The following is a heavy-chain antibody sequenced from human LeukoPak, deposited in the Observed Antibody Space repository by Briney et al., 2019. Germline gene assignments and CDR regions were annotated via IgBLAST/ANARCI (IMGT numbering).Heavy chain of an antibody. D-gene: IGHD3-3*01. J-gene: IGHJ4*02. V-gene: IGHV1-18*01. CDR3: ASGDFWSGYYNGAFDY. CDR1: SYTFTSYG. Sequence: ASVKVSCKASSYTFTSYGISWVRQAPGQGLEWMGWISAYNGNTNYAQKLQGRVTMTTDTSTSTAYMELRSLRSDDTAVYYCASGDFWSGYYNGAFDYWGQGALVTVSS. CDR2: ISAYNGNT.